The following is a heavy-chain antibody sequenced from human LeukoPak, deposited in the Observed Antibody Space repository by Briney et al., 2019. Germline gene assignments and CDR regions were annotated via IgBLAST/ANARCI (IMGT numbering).Heavy chain of an antibody. J-gene: IGHJ6*03. CDR2: INTNTGNP. CDR3: ARDYASFGWSYYYYMDV. Sequence: GASVKVSCKASGYTFTSYAMNWVRQAPGQGLEWMGWINTNTGNPTYAQGFTGRFVFSLDTSVSTTYLQISSLKAEDTAVYYCARDYASFGWSYYYYMDVWGKGTTVTVSS. CDR1: GYTFTSYA. D-gene: IGHD3-10*01. V-gene: IGHV7-4-1*02.